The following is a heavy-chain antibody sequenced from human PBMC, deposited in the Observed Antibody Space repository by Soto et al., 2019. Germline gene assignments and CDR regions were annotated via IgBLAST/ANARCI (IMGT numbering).Heavy chain of an antibody. CDR3: ARAVAVPADFDY. CDR2: INAGNGNT. CDR1: GYTFTGYA. J-gene: IGHJ4*02. D-gene: IGHD6-19*01. Sequence: QVQLVQSGAEEKKPGASVKVSCKASGYTFTGYAMHWVSQAPGQRLERMGWINAGNGNTKYSQKFQGRVTITRDTSASAAYLELSSLSSEDTAVYYCARAVAVPADFDYWGQGTLVTVSS. V-gene: IGHV1-3*05.